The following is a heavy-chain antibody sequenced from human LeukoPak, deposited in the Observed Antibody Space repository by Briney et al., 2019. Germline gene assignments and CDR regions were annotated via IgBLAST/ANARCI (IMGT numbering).Heavy chain of an antibody. CDR1: GGSISSSSYY. CDR2: IYYSGST. V-gene: IGHV4-39*01. J-gene: IGHJ1*01. CDR3: ARQEIRYFQH. Sequence: SETLSLTCTVSGGSISSSSYYWGWIRQPPGEGLEWIGSIYYSGSTYYNPSLKSRVTISVDTSKNQFSLKLSSVTAADTAVYYCARQEIRYFQHWGQGTLVTVSS. D-gene: IGHD5-24*01.